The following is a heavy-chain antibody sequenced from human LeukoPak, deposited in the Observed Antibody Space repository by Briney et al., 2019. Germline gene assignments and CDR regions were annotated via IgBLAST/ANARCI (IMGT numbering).Heavy chain of an antibody. V-gene: IGHV3-30*18. CDR2: ISYDGSNK. J-gene: IGHJ6*02. CDR1: GFTSSSYG. Sequence: GGSLRLSCAASGFTSSSYGMHWVRQAPGKGLEWVAVISYDGSNKYYADSVKGRFTISRDNSKRTLYLQMNSLRAEDTAVYYCAKDIWPSNYYYAMDVWGQGTTVTVSS. D-gene: IGHD2-21*01. CDR3: AKDIWPSNYYYAMDV.